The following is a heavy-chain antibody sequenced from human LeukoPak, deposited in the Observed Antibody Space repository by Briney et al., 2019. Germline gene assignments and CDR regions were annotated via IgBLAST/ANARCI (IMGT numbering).Heavy chain of an antibody. D-gene: IGHD3-10*01. V-gene: IGHV4-59*01. CDR2: IYYSGST. J-gene: IGHJ4*02. Sequence: SETLSLTCTVSGGSISSYYWSWIRQPPGKGLEWIGYIYYSGSTNYNPSLKSRVTISVDTSKNQFSLKLSSVTAADTAVYYCASAEGELFAFDYWGQGTLVTVSS. CDR1: GGSISSYY. CDR3: ASAEGELFAFDY.